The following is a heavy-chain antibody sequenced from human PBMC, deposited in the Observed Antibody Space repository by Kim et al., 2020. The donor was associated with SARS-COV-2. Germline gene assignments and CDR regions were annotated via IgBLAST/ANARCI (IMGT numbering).Heavy chain of an antibody. D-gene: IGHD1-1*01. CDR3: ARVEGDLYYFDY. J-gene: IGHJ4*02. V-gene: IGHV4-31*02. Sequence: YNPSLKSRVTISVDTSKNQFSLKLSSVTAADTAVYYCARVEGDLYYFDYWGQGTLVTVSS.